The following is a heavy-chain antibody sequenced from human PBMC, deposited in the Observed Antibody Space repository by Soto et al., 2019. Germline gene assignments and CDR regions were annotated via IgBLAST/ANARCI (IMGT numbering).Heavy chain of an antibody. V-gene: IGHV4-59*01. J-gene: IGHJ4*02. Sequence: QVQLQESGPGLVKPSETLSLTCTVSGGSISGYYWSWIRQSPGKGLEWIGFIYYGGSTNYNPSLKRRVNMSEDTSKSQFSLRLSSVTAADTAVYYCARSPPGLDFFDYWGQGTLVTVSS. CDR3: ARSPPGLDFFDY. CDR2: IYYGGST. CDR1: GGSISGYY.